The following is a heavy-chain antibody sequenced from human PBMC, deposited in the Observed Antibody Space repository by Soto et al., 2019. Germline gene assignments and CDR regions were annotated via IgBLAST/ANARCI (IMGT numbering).Heavy chain of an antibody. CDR1: GFSLSDYS. J-gene: IGHJ4*02. CDR3: AGSEDDGRDN. Sequence: EVQLVESVGVLVKPGGSLRLSCAAYGFSLSDYSMNWIRKAPGKGLEGVAPISSSSSFIHYAESMKGRFTISRDNAKNSQYLQMNSLSAEDTAVYYWAGSEDDGRDNWGQGALVPVST. D-gene: IGHD3-10*01. V-gene: IGHV3-21*01. CDR2: ISSSSSFI.